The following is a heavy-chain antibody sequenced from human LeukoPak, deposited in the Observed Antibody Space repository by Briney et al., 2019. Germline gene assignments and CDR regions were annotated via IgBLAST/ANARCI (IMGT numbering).Heavy chain of an antibody. D-gene: IGHD3-10*01. Sequence: GRSLRLSCAASGFTFDDYAMHWVRQAPGKGLELVSGISWNSGSIGYADSVKGRFTISRDNAKNSLYLQMNSLRAEDTALYYCAKGRGELFNILEGGFDYWGQGTLVTVSS. CDR1: GFTFDDYA. V-gene: IGHV3-9*01. CDR3: AKGRGELFNILEGGFDY. J-gene: IGHJ4*02. CDR2: ISWNSGSI.